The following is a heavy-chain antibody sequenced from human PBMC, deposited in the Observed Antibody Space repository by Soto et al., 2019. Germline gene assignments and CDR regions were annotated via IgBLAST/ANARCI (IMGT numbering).Heavy chain of an antibody. J-gene: IGHJ6*02. V-gene: IGHV3-30-3*01. D-gene: IGHD3-3*01. CDR2: ISYDGSNK. CDR3: ARDRSVYYGFWSGYQRSYGMDV. Sequence: PGGSLRLSCAASGFTFSSYAMHWVRQAPGKGLEWVAVISYDGSNKYYADSVKGRFTISRDNSKNTLYLQMNSLRAEDTAVYYCARDRSVYYGFWSGYQRSYGMDVWGQGTTVTVSS. CDR1: GFTFSSYA.